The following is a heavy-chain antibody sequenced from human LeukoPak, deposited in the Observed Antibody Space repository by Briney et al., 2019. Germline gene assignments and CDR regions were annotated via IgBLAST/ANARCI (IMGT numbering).Heavy chain of an antibody. J-gene: IGHJ3*02. CDR3: AKAMIVVVPDAFDI. Sequence: GGSLRLSCAASGFTFSSYAMSWVRQAPGKGLEWVSTISGGGGSTYFAGSVKGRFTISRDNSKNTLYLQMNSLRAEDTAVYYCAKAMIVVVPDAFDIWGQGTMVTVSS. V-gene: IGHV3-23*01. CDR1: GFTFSSYA. D-gene: IGHD3-22*01. CDR2: ISGGGGST.